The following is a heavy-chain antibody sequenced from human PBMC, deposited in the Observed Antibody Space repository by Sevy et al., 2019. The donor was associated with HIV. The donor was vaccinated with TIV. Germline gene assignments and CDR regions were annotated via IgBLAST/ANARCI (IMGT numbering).Heavy chain of an antibody. D-gene: IGHD3-16*01. J-gene: IGHJ4*02. CDR1: GFSFSRYA. CDR2: ISYDKVNT. Sequence: GGSLRLSCAASGFSFSRYAMHWIRQAPGKRLESVAVISYDKVNTYHSDSVKGRFTISRDNSKNTLYLQMNSLRPEDTAVYYCARDGGGDYFDYWGQGTLVTVSS. V-gene: IGHV3-30*04. CDR3: ARDGGGDYFDY.